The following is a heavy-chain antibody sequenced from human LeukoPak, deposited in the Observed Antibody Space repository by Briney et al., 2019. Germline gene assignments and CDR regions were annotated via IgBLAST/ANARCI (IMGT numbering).Heavy chain of an antibody. J-gene: IGHJ4*02. Sequence: GGSLRLSCAASGFTFSGHRMNWVRQAPGKGLEWVSVIYSGGNTYYADSVKGRFTISRDNSKNTLYLQMNSLRAEDTAVYYCAREPPIAAAVSDFDYWGQGTLVTVSS. D-gene: IGHD6-13*01. V-gene: IGHV3-66*02. CDR1: GFTFSGHR. CDR2: IYSGGNT. CDR3: AREPPIAAAVSDFDY.